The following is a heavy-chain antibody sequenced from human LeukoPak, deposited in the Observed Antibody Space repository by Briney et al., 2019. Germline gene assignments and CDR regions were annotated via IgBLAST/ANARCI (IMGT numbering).Heavy chain of an antibody. V-gene: IGHV3-23*01. CDR3: AKSDRFRVHCSSSSCYGWYFDL. CDR1: GFTFSSYA. J-gene: IGHJ2*01. D-gene: IGHD2-2*01. Sequence: GGSLRLSGAASGFTFSSYAMSWVRQAPGKGLEWVSAISGSGGSTYYADSVKGRFTISRDNSKNTLYLQMNSLRAEDTAVYYCAKSDRFRVHCSSSSCYGWYFDLWGRGTLVTVSS. CDR2: ISGSGGST.